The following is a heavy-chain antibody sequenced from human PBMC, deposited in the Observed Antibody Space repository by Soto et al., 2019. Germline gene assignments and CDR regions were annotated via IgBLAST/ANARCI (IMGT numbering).Heavy chain of an antibody. Sequence: QAGGSLRLSCAASGFTFSSYAMHWVRQAPGKGLEWVAVISYDGSNKYYADSVKGRFTISRDNSKNTLYLQMNSLRAEDTAVYYCARDTYGDYPGYYYYGMDVWGQGTTVTVSS. CDR3: ARDTYGDYPGYYYYGMDV. D-gene: IGHD4-17*01. CDR1: GFTFSSYA. V-gene: IGHV3-30-3*01. CDR2: ISYDGSNK. J-gene: IGHJ6*02.